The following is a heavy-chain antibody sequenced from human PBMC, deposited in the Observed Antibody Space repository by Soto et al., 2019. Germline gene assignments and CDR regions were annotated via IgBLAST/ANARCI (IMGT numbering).Heavy chain of an antibody. Sequence: EVQLVESGGGLVQPGGSLRLSCAASGFTFSSYDMHWVRQATGKGLEWVSAIGTAGDTYYPGSVKGRFTISRENAKNSLYLQMNSLRAGDTAVYYCARRRRGSSYLAFDIWGQGTMVTVSS. J-gene: IGHJ3*02. D-gene: IGHD6-13*01. CDR2: IGTAGDT. CDR1: GFTFSSYD. V-gene: IGHV3-13*01. CDR3: ARRRRGSSYLAFDI.